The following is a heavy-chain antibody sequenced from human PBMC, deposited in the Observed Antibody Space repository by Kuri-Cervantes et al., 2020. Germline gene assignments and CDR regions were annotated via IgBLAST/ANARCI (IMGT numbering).Heavy chain of an antibody. CDR3: AKDRAIVTSGWFDP. CDR2: IRYDGSNK. J-gene: IGHJ5*02. V-gene: IGHV3-30*02. CDR1: GFTFSSYA. D-gene: IGHD2/OR15-2a*01. Sequence: GESLKISCAASGFTFSSYAMNWVRQAPGKGLEWVAYIRYDGSNKNYGDSVKGRFTISRDNSKNTLYLQMNSLRAEDTVVYYCAKDRAIVTSGWFDPWGQGTLVTVSS.